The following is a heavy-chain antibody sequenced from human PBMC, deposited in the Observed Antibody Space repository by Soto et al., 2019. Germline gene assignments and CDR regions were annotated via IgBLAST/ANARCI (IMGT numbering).Heavy chain of an antibody. Sequence: GESLKISRKTSGYSFTTYWICWLRQMPGKGLDXMGIIXXGXSXTXYXXXXQGQVTISAEKSISTAYRQWSTLKASDTAMYYCARHGDYGSYSAYWGQGTLVTVSS. J-gene: IGHJ4*02. CDR2: IXXGXSXT. V-gene: IGHV5-51*01. CDR1: GYSFTTYW. CDR3: ARHGDYGSYSAY. D-gene: IGHD4-17*01.